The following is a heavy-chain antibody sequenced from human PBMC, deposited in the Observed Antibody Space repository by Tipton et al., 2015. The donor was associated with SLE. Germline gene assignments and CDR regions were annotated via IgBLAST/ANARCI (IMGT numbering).Heavy chain of an antibody. CDR2: IYYSGST. Sequence: TLSLTCTVSGGSISRGGYYWSWIRQHPGKGLEWIGYIYYSGSTYYNPSLKSRVTISVDTSKNQFSLKLSSVTAADTAVYYCARTGTTWHWFDPWGQGTLVTVSS. V-gene: IGHV4-31*03. CDR1: GGSISRGGYY. CDR3: ARTGTTWHWFDP. J-gene: IGHJ5*02. D-gene: IGHD4-11*01.